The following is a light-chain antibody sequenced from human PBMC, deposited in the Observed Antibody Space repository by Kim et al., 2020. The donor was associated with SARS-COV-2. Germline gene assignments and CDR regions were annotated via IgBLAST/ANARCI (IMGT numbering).Light chain of an antibody. V-gene: IGKV3-20*01. CDR2: HAS. J-gene: IGKJ4*01. Sequence: DIVLTQSLGTLSLSPGDRATLSCRASQSVGRNYLAWYQQKPGQAPRLLIHHASSRATGIPDRFSGSGSGTDFSLTISRLEPEDFAVFYCQQYATEPITFGGGTKVDIK. CDR3: QQYATEPIT. CDR1: QSVGRNY.